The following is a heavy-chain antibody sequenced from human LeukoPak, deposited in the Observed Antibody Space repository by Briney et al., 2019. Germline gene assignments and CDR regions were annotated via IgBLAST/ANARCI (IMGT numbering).Heavy chain of an antibody. V-gene: IGHV3-20*04. CDR2: INWSGGST. D-gene: IGHD2-2*01. Sequence: GGSLRLSCTASGFAFDEHGMSWVRQVPGKGQEWVSGINWSGGSTGYADPLRGRFTISRDNAKNSLYLQMDSLRAEDTALYYCARAPITSPFYFDYWGQGTLVTVSS. J-gene: IGHJ4*02. CDR3: ARAPITSPFYFDY. CDR1: GFAFDEHG.